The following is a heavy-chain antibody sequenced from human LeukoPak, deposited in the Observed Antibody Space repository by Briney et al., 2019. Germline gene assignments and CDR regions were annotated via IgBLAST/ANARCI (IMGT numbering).Heavy chain of an antibody. CDR1: GFFFTSNY. V-gene: IGHV3-53*01. J-gene: IGHJ4*02. CDR3: ARDPQVSY. CDR2: IYSDGST. Sequence: PGGSLRLSCPASGFFFTSNYMTWVRQAPGKGLEWVSVIYSDGSTFYAGSVKGRFTISRDTSKNTLYLQMNNLRADDTAVYYCARDPQVSYWGQGALVTVSS.